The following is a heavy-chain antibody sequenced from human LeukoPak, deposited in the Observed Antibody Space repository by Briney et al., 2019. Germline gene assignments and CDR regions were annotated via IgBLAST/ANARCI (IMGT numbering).Heavy chain of an antibody. V-gene: IGHV1-18*01. D-gene: IGHD3-22*01. CDR2: ISAYNGNT. Sequence: PWASVKVSCKASGYTFTSYGISWVRQAPGQGLEWMGWISAYNGNTNYAQKLQGRVTMTTDTSTSTAYMELRSLRSDDTAVYYCARDVYYYDSSGLTYFQHWGQGTLVTVSS. J-gene: IGHJ1*01. CDR1: GYTFTSYG. CDR3: ARDVYYYDSSGLTYFQH.